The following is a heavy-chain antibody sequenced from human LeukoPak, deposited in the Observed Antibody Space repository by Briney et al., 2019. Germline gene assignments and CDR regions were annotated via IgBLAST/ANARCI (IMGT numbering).Heavy chain of an antibody. CDR3: ARDSGYDCFDY. CDR2: MNQDGSEK. J-gene: IGHJ4*02. V-gene: IGHV3-7*01. CDR1: GFTFSGSW. Sequence: GGSLRLSCAASGFTFSGSWMAWVRQAPGKGLEWVANMNQDGSEKNYVDSVKGRFTISRDNAKNSLYLQMNSLRAEDKAVYYCARDSGYDCFDYWGQGTLVTVSS. D-gene: IGHD5-12*01.